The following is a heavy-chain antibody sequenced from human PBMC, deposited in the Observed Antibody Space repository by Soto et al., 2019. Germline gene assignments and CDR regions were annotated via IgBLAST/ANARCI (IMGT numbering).Heavy chain of an antibody. Sequence: QVQLQESGPGLVKPSGTLSLTCAVSGGSISSSNWWSWVRQPPVKGLEWIGEIYHSGSTNYNPSLKSRVTISVDKSKNQFSLKLSSVTAADTAVYYCARGKAVVVPAAREGYYYYGMDVWGQGTTVTVSS. V-gene: IGHV4-4*02. CDR2: IYHSGST. CDR3: ARGKAVVVPAAREGYYYYGMDV. D-gene: IGHD2-2*01. CDR1: GGSISSSNW. J-gene: IGHJ6*02.